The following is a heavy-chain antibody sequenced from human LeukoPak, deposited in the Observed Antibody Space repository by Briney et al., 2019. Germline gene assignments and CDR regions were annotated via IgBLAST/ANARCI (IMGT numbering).Heavy chain of an antibody. CDR1: GGSISVYY. D-gene: IGHD3-22*01. Sequence: SETLSLTCTVSGGSISVYYWSWIRQPPGKGLEWIGYIYYSGSTNYNPSLKSRVTISVDTSKNQFSLKLSSVTAADTAVYYCARVRALSYYDSSGGLYYFDYWGQGTLVTVSS. J-gene: IGHJ4*02. CDR3: ARVRALSYYDSSGGLYYFDY. V-gene: IGHV4-59*01. CDR2: IYYSGST.